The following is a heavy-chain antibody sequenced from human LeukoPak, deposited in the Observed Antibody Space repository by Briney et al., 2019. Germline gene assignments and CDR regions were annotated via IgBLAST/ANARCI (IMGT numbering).Heavy chain of an antibody. D-gene: IGHD3-3*01. CDR2: INHSGST. Sequence: SETLSLTCAVYGGSFSGYYWSWIRQPPGKGLGWIGEINHSGSTNYNPSLKSRVTISVDTSKNQFSLKLSSVTAADTAVYYCASRTIQSIGGRRGDTFDIWGQGTKVTVSS. CDR1: GGSFSGYY. V-gene: IGHV4-34*01. CDR3: ASRTIQSIGGRRGDTFDI. J-gene: IGHJ3*02.